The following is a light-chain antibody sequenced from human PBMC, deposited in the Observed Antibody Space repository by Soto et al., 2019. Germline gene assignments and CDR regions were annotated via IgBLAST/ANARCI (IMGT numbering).Light chain of an antibody. CDR1: SSDVGGYSY. J-gene: IGLJ1*01. CDR2: AVS. V-gene: IGLV2-14*03. Sequence: QSALTQPASVSGSPGQSITISCTGTSSDVGGYSYVSWYQQFPGKSPKLMIYAVSDRPPGVSDRFSGSKSGITASLTISGLQTEDEADYYCISYTDRQSYLFGTGTKVTVL. CDR3: ISYTDRQSYL.